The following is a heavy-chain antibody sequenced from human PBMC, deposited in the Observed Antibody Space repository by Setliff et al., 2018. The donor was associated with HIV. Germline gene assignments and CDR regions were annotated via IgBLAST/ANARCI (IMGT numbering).Heavy chain of an antibody. CDR2: IYYSGST. Sequence: SETLSLTCAVSGYSISSGYYWGWIRQPPGKGLEWIGNIYYSGSTYYNPSLKSRVTISLDTSKNQFSLKLSSVTAADTVVYYCARVQRVGSVEGYFDYWGQGTLVTVSS. J-gene: IGHJ4*02. CDR1: GYSISSGYY. V-gene: IGHV4-38-2*01. CDR3: ARVQRVGSVEGYFDY. D-gene: IGHD3-10*01.